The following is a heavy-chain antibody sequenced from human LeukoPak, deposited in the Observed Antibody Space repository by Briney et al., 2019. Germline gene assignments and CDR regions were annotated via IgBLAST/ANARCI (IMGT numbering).Heavy chain of an antibody. CDR3: ARVVVPAAAPAIFDY. J-gene: IGHJ4*02. CDR2: INPSGGST. Sequence: GASVKVSCKASGYTFTSHYLHWVRQAPGQGLEWMGIINPSGGSTSYAQKFQGRVTMTRDTSISTAYMELSRLRSDDTAVYYCARVVVPAAAPAIFDYWGQGTLVTVSS. V-gene: IGHV1-46*01. D-gene: IGHD2-2*01. CDR1: GYTFTSHY.